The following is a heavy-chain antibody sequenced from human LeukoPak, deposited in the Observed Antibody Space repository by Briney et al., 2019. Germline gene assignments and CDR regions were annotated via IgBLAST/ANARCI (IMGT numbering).Heavy chain of an antibody. CDR2: IYYSGST. D-gene: IGHD2-2*02. V-gene: IGHV4-39*01. J-gene: IGHJ6*03. CDR3: ARKPHCSSTSCYTAYYYYYYMDV. Sequence: PSETLSLTCTVSGGSISSSSYYWGWIRQPPGKGLEWIGSIYYSGSTYYNPSLKSRVTISVDTSKNQFSLKLSSVTAADTAVYYCARKPHCSSTSCYTAYYYYYYMDVWGKGTTVTVSS. CDR1: GGSISSSSYY.